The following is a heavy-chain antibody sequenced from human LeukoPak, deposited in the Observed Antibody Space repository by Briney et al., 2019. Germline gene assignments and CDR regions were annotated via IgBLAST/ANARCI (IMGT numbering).Heavy chain of an antibody. V-gene: IGHV4-59*01. Sequence: SETLSLTCTVSDGSISSYYWSWIRQPPGKGLEWIGYIYYSGSTNYNPSLKSRVTISVDTSKNQFSLKLSSVTAADTAVYYCARDLHSSGHTDYWGQGTLVTVSS. CDR1: DGSISSYY. CDR2: IYYSGST. CDR3: ARDLHSSGHTDY. J-gene: IGHJ4*02. D-gene: IGHD6-19*01.